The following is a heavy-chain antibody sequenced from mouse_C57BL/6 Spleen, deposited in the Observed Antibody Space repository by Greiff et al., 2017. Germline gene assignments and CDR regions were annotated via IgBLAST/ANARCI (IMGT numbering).Heavy chain of an antibody. V-gene: IGHV14-3*01. J-gene: IGHJ1*03. Sequence: VHVKQSVAELVRPGASVKLSCTASGFNIKNTYMPWVKQRPEQGLEWIGRIDPANGNTKYAPKFQGKVTITADTSSNTAYLQLSSLTSEDTAIYYCARDYYGSSYEYFDVWGTGTTVTVSS. CDR3: ARDYYGSSYEYFDV. CDR1: GFNIKNTY. D-gene: IGHD1-1*01. CDR2: IDPANGNT.